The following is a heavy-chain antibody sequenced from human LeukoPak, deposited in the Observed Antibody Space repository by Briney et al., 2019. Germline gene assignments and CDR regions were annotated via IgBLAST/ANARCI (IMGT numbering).Heavy chain of an antibody. Sequence: ASVKVSCKASGYTFTSYYMHWVRQAPGQGLEWMGIINPSGGSTSYAQKFQGRVTMTRDTSTSTVYMELSSLRSEDTAVYYCARDHAAWSYYDSSGYTRYFDYWGQGTLVTVSS. D-gene: IGHD3-22*01. CDR3: ARDHAAWSYYDSSGYTRYFDY. CDR1: GYTFTSYY. CDR2: INPSGGST. J-gene: IGHJ4*02. V-gene: IGHV1-46*01.